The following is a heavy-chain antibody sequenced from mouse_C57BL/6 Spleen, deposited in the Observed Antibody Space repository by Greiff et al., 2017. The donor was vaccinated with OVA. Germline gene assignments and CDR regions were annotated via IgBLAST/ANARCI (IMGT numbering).Heavy chain of an antibody. CDR1: GYTFTSYW. D-gene: IGHD3-2*02. CDR3: ARKGTAQATWTWFAY. Sequence: VQLQQPGAELVMPGASVKLSCKAFGYTFTSYWMHWVKQRPGQGLEWIGEIDPSDSYTNYNQKFKGKSTLTVDKSSSTAYMQLSSLTSEDSAVYYGARKGTAQATWTWFAYWGQGTLVTVSA. V-gene: IGHV1-69*01. CDR2: IDPSDSYT. J-gene: IGHJ3*01.